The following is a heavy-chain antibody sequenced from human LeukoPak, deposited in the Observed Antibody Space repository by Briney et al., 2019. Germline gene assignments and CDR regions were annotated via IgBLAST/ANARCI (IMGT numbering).Heavy chain of an antibody. J-gene: IGHJ5*02. CDR2: INPNSGGT. V-gene: IGHV1-2*02. CDR3: ARDKVSTVTKPRGSWFDP. CDR1: GYTFTGYY. D-gene: IGHD4-17*01. Sequence: ASVKVSCKASGYTFTGYYMHWVRQAPGQGLEWMGWINPNSGGTNYAQKFQGRVTMTRDTSISTAYMELSRLRSDDTAVYYCARDKVSTVTKPRGSWFDPGGQETLVTVSS.